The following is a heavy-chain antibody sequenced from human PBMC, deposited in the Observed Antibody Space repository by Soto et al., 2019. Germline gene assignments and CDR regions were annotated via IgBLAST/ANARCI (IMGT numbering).Heavy chain of an antibody. CDR3: TTESHQTGYYDFWSGHYKTYYYGMDV. D-gene: IGHD3-3*01. J-gene: IGHJ6*02. CDR1: GFTFSNAW. Sequence: GGSLRLSCAASGFTFSNAWMNWVRQAPGKGLEWVGRIKSKTDGGTTDYAAPVKGRFTISRDDSKNTLYLQMNSLKTGDTAVYYCTTESHQTGYYDFWSGHYKTYYYGMDVWGQGTTVTVSS. CDR2: IKSKTDGGTT. V-gene: IGHV3-15*07.